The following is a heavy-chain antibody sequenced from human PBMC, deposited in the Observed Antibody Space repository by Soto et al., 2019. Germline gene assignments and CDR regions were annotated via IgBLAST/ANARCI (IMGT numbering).Heavy chain of an antibody. V-gene: IGHV3-48*01. Sequence: GXSLRLSSAASGFTFSSYSMSWVGQAPGKWLESVSYMRGSSSPIYYADSVKGRFTISRDNAQNSLYLQMNSLRAEDKAVYYCASFGYSYGYPVLINMDVWGKGTTVTVSS. J-gene: IGHJ6*03. CDR2: MRGSSSPI. D-gene: IGHD5-18*01. CDR3: ASFGYSYGYPVLINMDV. CDR1: GFTFSSYS.